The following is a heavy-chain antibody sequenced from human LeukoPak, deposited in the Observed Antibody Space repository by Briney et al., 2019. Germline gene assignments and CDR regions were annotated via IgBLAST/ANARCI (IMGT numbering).Heavy chain of an antibody. Sequence: ASVKVSCKASGYIFTKYYMHWVRQAPGQGLEWMGWINPDSGGTNYAQKFQGRVTMTRETSTSTVHMDLSSLRSDDTAVYYCARLRGYSFDVWGQGTLVTVSS. J-gene: IGHJ3*01. D-gene: IGHD2-15*01. V-gene: IGHV1-2*02. CDR3: ARLRGYSFDV. CDR1: GYIFTKYY. CDR2: INPDSGGT.